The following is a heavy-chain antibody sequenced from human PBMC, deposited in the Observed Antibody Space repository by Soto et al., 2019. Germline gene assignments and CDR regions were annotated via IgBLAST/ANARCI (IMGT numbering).Heavy chain of an antibody. CDR1: GGSISSFY. Sequence: PSETLSLTCTVSGGSISSFYWSWVRQTPGKGLEWIGYISYSGSTNYNPSLNSRVTISVDTSKKQFSLKLTSVTTADTAVYYCTRSSVAGAGYFQHWGQGTQVTVSS. J-gene: IGHJ1*01. CDR2: ISYSGST. CDR3: TRSSVAGAGYFQH. D-gene: IGHD6-19*01. V-gene: IGHV4-59*01.